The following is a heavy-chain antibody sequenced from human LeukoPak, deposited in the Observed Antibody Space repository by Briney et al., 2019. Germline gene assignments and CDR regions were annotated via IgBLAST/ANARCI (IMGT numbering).Heavy chain of an antibody. CDR1: GYTFTDYW. V-gene: IGHV5-51*01. Sequence: GESLKISCKAAGYTFTDYWIAWVRQLPGKGLEYMGIFYPRDSDARYWPSFQGQVTISADKSIDTAYLEWSSLRASDSATYFCARPQYSRTIADDFDVWGQGTMVAVSS. D-gene: IGHD1-7*01. CDR3: ARPQYSRTIADDFDV. J-gene: IGHJ3*01. CDR2: FYPRDSDA.